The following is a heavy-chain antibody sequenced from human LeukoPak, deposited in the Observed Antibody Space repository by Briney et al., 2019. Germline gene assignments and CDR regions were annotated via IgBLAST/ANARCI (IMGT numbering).Heavy chain of an antibody. CDR1: GFTFDDYG. Sequence: GGSLRLSCAASGFTFDDYGMSWVRQAPGKGLEWVSAISGSGGSTYYADSVKGRFTISRDNSKNTLYLQMNSLRAEDTAVYYCAKERLGSITIFGVAFDYWGQGTLVTVSS. CDR2: ISGSGGST. J-gene: IGHJ4*02. D-gene: IGHD3-3*01. CDR3: AKERLGSITIFGVAFDY. V-gene: IGHV3-23*01.